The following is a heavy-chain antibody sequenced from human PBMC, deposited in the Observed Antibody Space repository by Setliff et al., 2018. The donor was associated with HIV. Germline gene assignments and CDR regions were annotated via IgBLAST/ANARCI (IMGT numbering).Heavy chain of an antibody. CDR1: GGSINSGGYY. Sequence: SETLSLTCTVSGGSINSGGYYWVWIRQPALKGLEWIGRIYTSGLTNYNPSLKSRVTISVDTSKNQVSLKLSSVIASDTAVYYCARARYIVIRGDAGMDVWGPGTTVTVSS. V-gene: IGHV4-61*02. CDR3: ARARYIVIRGDAGMDV. D-gene: IGHD3-10*01. J-gene: IGHJ6*02. CDR2: IYTSGLT.